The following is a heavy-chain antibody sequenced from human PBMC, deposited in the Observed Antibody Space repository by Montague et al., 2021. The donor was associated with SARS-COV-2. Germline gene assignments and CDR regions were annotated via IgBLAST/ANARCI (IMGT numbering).Heavy chain of an antibody. CDR3: ASGDDSDV. V-gene: IGHV3-7*01. CDR2: TNQYGGVR. Sequence: SLSLSCAASGFTFRNYWMSWFRQAPGKGLEWVANTNQYGGVRQYLVSVRGRFTISRDDVKNSLYLRINSLRAEETGVYFCASGDDSDVWGQGTMVTVSS. J-gene: IGHJ3*01. CDR1: GFTFRNYW.